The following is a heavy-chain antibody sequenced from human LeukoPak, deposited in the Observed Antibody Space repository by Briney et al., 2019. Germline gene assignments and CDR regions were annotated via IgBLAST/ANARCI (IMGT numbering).Heavy chain of an antibody. D-gene: IGHD6-25*01. CDR2: VGSDGINT. Sequence: GGSLRLSCAASGFTFSTYGMSWVRQAPGKGLEWVSAVGSDGINTAYADSVKGRFTISRDNSKSTLYLQLSSLRAEDTAVYYCAKGLAAGSQYFDYWGQGTLVTVSS. CDR1: GFTFSTYG. J-gene: IGHJ4*02. CDR3: AKGLAAGSQYFDY. V-gene: IGHV3-23*01.